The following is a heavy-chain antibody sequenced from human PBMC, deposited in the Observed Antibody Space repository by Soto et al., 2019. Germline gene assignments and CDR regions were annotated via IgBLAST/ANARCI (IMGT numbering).Heavy chain of an antibody. Sequence: QVQLQESGPGLVKPSQTLSLTCTVSGGSISSGDYYWSWIRQPPGKGLEWIGYIYYSGSTYYNPSLESRVTISVYTSKNQFSLKLSSVTAADTAVYYCARGFKATTEGIGYWGQGTLVTVSS. CDR3: ARGFKATTEGIGY. D-gene: IGHD1-26*01. CDR1: GGSISSGDYY. V-gene: IGHV4-30-4*01. CDR2: IYYSGST. J-gene: IGHJ4*02.